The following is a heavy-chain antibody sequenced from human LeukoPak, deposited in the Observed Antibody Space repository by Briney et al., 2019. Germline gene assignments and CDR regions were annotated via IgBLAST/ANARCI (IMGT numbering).Heavy chain of an antibody. Sequence: PSETLSLTCTVSGGSISSVGYYWTWIRQHPGKGLELIGYIYYSGGADYNPSLRSRVTMSVDTSRNQFSLKLSSVTAADTAVYHCARHLGLRILDSWGQGTLVTVSS. D-gene: IGHD4-17*01. CDR3: ARHLGLRILDS. J-gene: IGHJ4*02. V-gene: IGHV4-31*03. CDR2: IYYSGGA. CDR1: GGSISSVGYY.